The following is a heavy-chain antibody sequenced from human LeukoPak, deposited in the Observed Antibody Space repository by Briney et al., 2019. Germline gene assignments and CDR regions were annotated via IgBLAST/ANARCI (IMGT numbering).Heavy chain of an antibody. V-gene: IGHV3-74*01. CDR2: INSDGSRT. J-gene: IGHJ3*02. CDR3: ARVARLYYDFWSGGDAFDI. CDR1: GFTFSSYW. D-gene: IGHD3-3*01. Sequence: SGGSLRLSCAASGFTFSSYWIHWVRQAPGKGLVWVSRINSDGSRTSYADSVKGRFTISRDNAKNSLYLQMNSLRAEDTAVYYCARVARLYYDFWSGGDAFDIWGQGTMVTVSS.